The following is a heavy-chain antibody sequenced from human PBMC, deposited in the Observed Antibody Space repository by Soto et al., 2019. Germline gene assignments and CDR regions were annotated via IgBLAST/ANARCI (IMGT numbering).Heavy chain of an antibody. CDR3: ARVPMRSGSGWFGLDY. V-gene: IGHV3-30-3*01. CDR2: ISYDGSNK. J-gene: IGHJ4*02. CDR1: GFTFSSYA. Sequence: QVQLVESGGGVVQPGRSLRLSCAASGFTFSSYAMHWVRQAPGKGLEWVAVISYDGSNKYYADSVKGRFTISRDNSKNTLYLQMNSLRAEDMAVYYCARVPMRSGSGWFGLDYWGQGTLVTVSS. D-gene: IGHD6-19*01.